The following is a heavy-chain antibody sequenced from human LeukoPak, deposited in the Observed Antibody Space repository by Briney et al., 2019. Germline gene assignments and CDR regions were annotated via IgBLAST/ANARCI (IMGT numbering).Heavy chain of an antibody. CDR2: ISYDGSNK. CDR3: ARVLHKRNYDSSDYYGS. CDR1: GFTFSSYD. V-gene: IGHV3-30*04. D-gene: IGHD3-22*01. J-gene: IGHJ5*02. Sequence: PGGSLRLSCAASGFTFSSYDMHWVRQAPGKGLEWVALISYDGSNKDYADSVKGRFTISRDNSKNTLYLQMNSLRAEDTAVYYCARVLHKRNYDSSDYYGSWGQGTLVTVSS.